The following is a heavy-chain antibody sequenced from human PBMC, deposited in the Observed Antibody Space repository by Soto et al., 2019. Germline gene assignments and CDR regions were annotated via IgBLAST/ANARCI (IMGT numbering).Heavy chain of an antibody. CDR2: IYYSGST. CDR1: GGSIISYY. CDR3: AREEKDYGDWQDAFDI. J-gene: IGHJ3*02. Sequence: SETLSLTCTVSGGSIISYYWSWIRQPPGKGLEWIGYIYYSGSTNYNPSLKSRVTISVDTSKNQFSLKLSSVTAADTAVYYCAREEKDYGDWQDAFDIWGQGTMVTVSS. D-gene: IGHD4-17*01. V-gene: IGHV4-59*01.